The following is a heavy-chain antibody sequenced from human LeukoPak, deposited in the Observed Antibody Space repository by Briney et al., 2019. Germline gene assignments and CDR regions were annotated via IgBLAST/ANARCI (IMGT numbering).Heavy chain of an antibody. CDR2: IYHSGST. J-gene: IGHJ4*02. D-gene: IGHD3-10*01. Sequence: SETLSLTCTVSGGSISSYYWSWIRQPPGKGLEWIGYIYHSGSTKYNPSLKSRVTMSVDTSKNQLSLKLSSVTAADTAVYYCARGGSGDSYPGSFEYWGQGTLVTVSS. CDR1: GGSISSYY. CDR3: ARGGSGDSYPGSFEY. V-gene: IGHV4-59*01.